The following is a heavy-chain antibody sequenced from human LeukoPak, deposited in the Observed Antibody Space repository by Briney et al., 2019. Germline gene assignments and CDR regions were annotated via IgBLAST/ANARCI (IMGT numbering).Heavy chain of an antibody. CDR2: MFYSGST. CDR3: ARGSDFGDY. CDR1: GGSISSHY. J-gene: IGHJ4*02. D-gene: IGHD4-17*01. V-gene: IGHV4-59*11. Sequence: PSETLSLTCTVSGGSISSHYWSWIRQRPGKGLEWIGYMFYSGSTNYNPSLKSRVTISINTSKNQFSLRLSSVTAADTAVYYCARGSDFGDYWGQGTLVTVSS.